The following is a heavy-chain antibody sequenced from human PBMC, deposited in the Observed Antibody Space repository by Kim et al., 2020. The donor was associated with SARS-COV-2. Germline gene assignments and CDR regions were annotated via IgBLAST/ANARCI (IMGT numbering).Heavy chain of an antibody. V-gene: IGHV1-8*01. D-gene: IGHD2-2*01. CDR2: T. CDR3: ARNPANTGWFDP. J-gene: IGHJ5*02. Sequence: TGYAQKFQGRVTLTRDTSINTAYMELSSLNSDDTAVYYCARNPANTGWFDPWGQGTLVTVSS.